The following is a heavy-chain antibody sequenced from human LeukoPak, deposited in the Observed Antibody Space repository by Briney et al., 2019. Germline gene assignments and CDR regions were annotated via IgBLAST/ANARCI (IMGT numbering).Heavy chain of an antibody. CDR3: ARTSQLLWFGELYRYFDY. D-gene: IGHD3-10*01. CDR2: INPSGGST. CDR1: GYTFTSYY. J-gene: IGHJ4*02. V-gene: IGHV1-46*01. Sequence: ASVKVSCKASGYTFTSYYMHWVRQAPGQGLEWMGIINPSGGSTSYAQKFQGRVTMTRDTSTSTVYMELSSLRSEDTAVYCCARTSQLLWFGELYRYFDYWGQGTLVTVSS.